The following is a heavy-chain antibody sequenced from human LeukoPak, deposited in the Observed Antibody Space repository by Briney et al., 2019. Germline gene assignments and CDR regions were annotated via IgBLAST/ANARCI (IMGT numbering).Heavy chain of an antibody. CDR2: ISGSGGST. D-gene: IGHD3-10*01. CDR3: ARDWNYGSGSYYIPQNWFDP. Sequence: GGSLRLSCAASGFTFSSYAMSWVRQAPGKGLEWVSAISGSGGSTYYADSVKGRFTISRDNAKNSLYLQMNSLRAEDTAVYYCARDWNYGSGSYYIPQNWFDPWGQGTLVTVSS. V-gene: IGHV3-23*01. CDR1: GFTFSSYA. J-gene: IGHJ5*02.